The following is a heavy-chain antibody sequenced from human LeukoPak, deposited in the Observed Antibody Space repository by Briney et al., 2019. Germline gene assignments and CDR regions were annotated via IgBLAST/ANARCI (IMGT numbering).Heavy chain of an antibody. CDR2: ISYDGSNK. Sequence: GGSLRLSCAASGFTFSSYAMHWVRQAPGKGLEWVAVISYDGSNKYYADSVKGRFTISRDNSKNTLYLQMNSLRAEETAVDYCAREGVVVVAARLGAWFDPWGQGTLVTVSS. D-gene: IGHD2-15*01. V-gene: IGHV3-30*04. CDR1: GFTFSSYA. J-gene: IGHJ5*02. CDR3: AREGVVVVAARLGAWFDP.